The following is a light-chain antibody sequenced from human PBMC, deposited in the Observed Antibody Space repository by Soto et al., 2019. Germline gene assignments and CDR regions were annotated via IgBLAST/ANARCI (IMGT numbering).Light chain of an antibody. CDR2: KIS. CDR3: MQATQLPWT. Sequence: IVMTQTPLSSPVTLGQPASISCRSSQSLVHRDGNTYLSWLQQRPGQPPRLLIYKISMHFSGVPDRFSGSGAGTDFTLKISRVEAEDVGVYFCMQATQLPWTFGQGTKVEIK. V-gene: IGKV2-24*01. CDR1: QSLVHRDGNTY. J-gene: IGKJ1*01.